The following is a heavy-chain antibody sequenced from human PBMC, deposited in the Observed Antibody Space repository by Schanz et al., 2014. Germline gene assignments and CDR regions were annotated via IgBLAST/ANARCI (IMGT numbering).Heavy chain of an antibody. CDR2: ITRFNGNT. J-gene: IGHJ6*02. D-gene: IGHD6-13*01. Sequence: QVQLVQSGSEVKKPGASVKVSCKASGYTLTAYYMHWVRQAPGQGLEWMGWITRFNGNTNYAQKFQDRVTITGDRSMSTAYMELSSLRSDDTAIYYCASHGYSSSSDYYGMDVWGQGTTVTVSS. CDR3: ASHGYSSSSDYYGMDV. V-gene: IGHV1-45*02. CDR1: GYTLTAYY.